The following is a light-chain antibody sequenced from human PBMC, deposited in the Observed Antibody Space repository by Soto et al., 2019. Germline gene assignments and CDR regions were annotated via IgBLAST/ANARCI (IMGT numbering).Light chain of an antibody. CDR3: QHYNSYGT. J-gene: IGKJ1*01. V-gene: IGKV1-5*01. CDR1: QSIDRW. Sequence: DIQMTQSPSTLPATEGDMITIXXRASQSIDRWLAWYQQKPGKAPEXLIYHASSLETGVPSRFSGSGSGTEFTLTISSLQPDDFATYYCQHYNSYGTFGQGTKVDIK. CDR2: HAS.